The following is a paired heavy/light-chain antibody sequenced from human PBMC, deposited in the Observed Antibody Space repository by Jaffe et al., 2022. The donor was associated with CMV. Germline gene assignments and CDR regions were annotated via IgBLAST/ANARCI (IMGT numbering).Heavy chain of an antibody. Sequence: EVQLVESGGGLVKPGGSLRLSCAASGFTFSSYSMNWVRQAPGKGLEWVSSISSSSSYIYYADSVKGRFTISRDNAKNSLYLQMNSLRAEDTAVYYCARDGVDYDYVWGSYRNDAFDIWGQGTMVTVSS. CDR2: ISSSSSYI. J-gene: IGHJ3*02. D-gene: IGHD3-16*02. CDR1: GFTFSSYS. V-gene: IGHV3-21*01. CDR3: ARDGVDYDYVWGSYRNDAFDI.
Light chain of an antibody. V-gene: IGLV1-44*01. Sequence: QSVLTQPPSASGTPGQRVTISCSGSSSNIGSNTVNWYQQLPGTAPKLLIYSNNQRPSGVPDRFSGSKSGTSASLAISGLQSEDEADYYCAAWDDSLNGQVFGTGTKVTVL. CDR1: SSNIGSNT. CDR2: SNN. CDR3: AAWDDSLNGQV. J-gene: IGLJ1*01.